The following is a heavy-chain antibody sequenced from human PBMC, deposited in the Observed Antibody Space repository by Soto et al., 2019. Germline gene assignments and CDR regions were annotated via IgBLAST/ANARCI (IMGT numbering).Heavy chain of an antibody. Sequence: PSETLSLTSTVYGAYISVPSYYQTGILQPPGNGLEWLGRSYYSGTTYCNPSLKSRATISVDTYKNQCSLRLTSVTAADTAIYYGTRPYNWNDNYCEPWGPGALVTVAS. CDR3: TRPYNWNDNYCEP. CDR1: GAYISVPSYY. CDR2: SYYSGTT. D-gene: IGHD1-20*01. J-gene: IGHJ1*01. V-gene: IGHV4-39*01.